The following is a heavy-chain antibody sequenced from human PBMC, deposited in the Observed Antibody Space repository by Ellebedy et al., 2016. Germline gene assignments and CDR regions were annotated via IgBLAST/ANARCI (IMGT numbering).Heavy chain of an antibody. CDR2: IITVFGTS. D-gene: IGHD4-23*01. CDR3: ARDGGTTVITGKLDP. V-gene: IGHV1-69*13. Sequence: SVKVSXKASGGTFNTYVFTWVRQAPGQGLEWMGGIITVFGTSNYAQKFQGRVTFTADESTRTAYMELSSLTSEDTAVYYCARDGGTTVITGKLDPWGQGTLVTVSS. J-gene: IGHJ5*02. CDR1: GGTFNTYV.